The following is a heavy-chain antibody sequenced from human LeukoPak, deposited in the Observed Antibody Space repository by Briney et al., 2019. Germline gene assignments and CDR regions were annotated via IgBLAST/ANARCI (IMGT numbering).Heavy chain of an antibody. Sequence: PGGSLRLSCAASGFTFSSYWMSWVRQAPGKGLEWVANIKQDGSEKYYVDSVKGRFTISRDNAKNSLYLQMNSLRAEDTAVYYCARDASVLRYLYYFDYWGQGTLVTVSS. CDR2: IKQDGSEK. J-gene: IGHJ4*02. D-gene: IGHD3-9*01. CDR3: ARDASVLRYLYYFDY. V-gene: IGHV3-7*01. CDR1: GFTFSSYW.